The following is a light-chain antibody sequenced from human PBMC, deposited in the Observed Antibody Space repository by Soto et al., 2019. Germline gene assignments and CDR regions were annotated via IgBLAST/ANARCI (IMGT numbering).Light chain of an antibody. J-gene: IGKJ2*01. CDR3: QQRSNWPHNAYT. V-gene: IGKV3-11*01. CDR2: DAS. Sequence: EIVLTQSPATLSLSPGERATLSCRASQSVSSYLAWYQQKPGQAPRLLIYDASNRATGIPARFSGSGSGTDFTLTISSLEPEDFAVYYCQQRSNWPHNAYTFGQGTKLEIK. CDR1: QSVSSY.